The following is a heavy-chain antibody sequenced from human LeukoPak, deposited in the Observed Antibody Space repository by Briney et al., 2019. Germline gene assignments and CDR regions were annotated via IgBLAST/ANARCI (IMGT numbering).Heavy chain of an antibody. Sequence: ASVKVSCKVSGYTLTELSMHWVRQAPGKGLEWMGGFDPEDGETIYAQKFQGRVTMTEDTSTDTAYMELSSLRSEDTAVYYCATGSPETYDFWSGYYTVLSVWGQGTTVTVSS. J-gene: IGHJ6*02. D-gene: IGHD3-3*01. CDR1: GYTLTELS. CDR2: FDPEDGET. V-gene: IGHV1-24*01. CDR3: ATGSPETYDFWSGYYTVLSV.